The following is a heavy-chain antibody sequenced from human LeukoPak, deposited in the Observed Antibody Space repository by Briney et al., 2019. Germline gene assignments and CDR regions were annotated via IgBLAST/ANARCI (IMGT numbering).Heavy chain of an antibody. Sequence: GGSLRLSCAASGFTFDDYAMHWVRQAPGKGLEWVSGISWNSGSIGYADSVKGRFTISRDNAKNSLYLQMNSLRAEDTALYYCAKTAGATGGVFDYWGQGTLVTVSS. V-gene: IGHV3-9*01. CDR2: ISWNSGSI. CDR3: AKTAGATGGVFDY. J-gene: IGHJ4*02. CDR1: GFTFDDYA. D-gene: IGHD1-26*01.